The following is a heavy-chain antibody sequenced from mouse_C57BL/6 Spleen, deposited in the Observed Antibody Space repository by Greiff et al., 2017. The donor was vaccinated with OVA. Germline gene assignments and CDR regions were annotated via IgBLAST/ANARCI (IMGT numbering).Heavy chain of an antibody. V-gene: IGHV5-9-1*02. D-gene: IGHD2-4*01. CDR3: TRDLYDYDRDAFAY. CDR1: GFTFSSYA. Sequence: EVMLVESGEGLVKPGGSLKLSCAASGFTFSSYAMSWVRQTPEKRLEWVAYISSGGDYIYYADTVKGRFTLSRDNARNTLYLQMSSLKSEDTAMYYCTRDLYDYDRDAFAYWGQGTLVTVSA. J-gene: IGHJ3*01. CDR2: ISSGGDYI.